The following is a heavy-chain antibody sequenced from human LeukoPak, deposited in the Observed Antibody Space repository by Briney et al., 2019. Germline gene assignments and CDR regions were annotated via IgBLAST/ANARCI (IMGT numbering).Heavy chain of an antibody. J-gene: IGHJ4*02. CDR3: ARDYCSGGSCYGY. D-gene: IGHD2-15*01. CDR2: INPNSGGT. Sequence: GASVKVSCKASGYTFTGYYMHWVRQAPGQGLEWMGWINPNSGGTNYAQKFQGRVTMTRDTSISTAYMELSRPRSDDTAVYYCARDYCSGGSCYGYWGQGTLVTVSS. V-gene: IGHV1-2*02. CDR1: GYTFTGYY.